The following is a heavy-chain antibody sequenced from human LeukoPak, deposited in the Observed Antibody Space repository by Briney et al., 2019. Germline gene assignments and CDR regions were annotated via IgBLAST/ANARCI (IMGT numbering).Heavy chain of an antibody. J-gene: IGHJ4*02. CDR2: IYYSGST. D-gene: IGHD5-18*01. Sequence: SETLSLTCTASGGSISSSSYYWGWIRQPPGKGLEWIGSIYYSGSTYYNLSLKSRVTISVDTSKNQFSLKLSSVTAADTAVYYCASGYSYGYDYWGQGTLVTVSS. CDR1: GGSISSSSYY. V-gene: IGHV4-39*01. CDR3: ASGYSYGYDY.